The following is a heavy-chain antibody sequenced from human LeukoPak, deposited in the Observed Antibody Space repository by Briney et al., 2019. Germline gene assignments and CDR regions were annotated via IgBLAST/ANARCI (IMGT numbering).Heavy chain of an antibody. CDR1: GVSFSGYY. V-gene: IGHV4-34*01. D-gene: IGHD3-10*01. CDR3: ARVRGFGAARNWFDP. Sequence: SETLSLTCAVYGVSFSGYYWSWIRQPPGKGLEWIGEINHSGSTNYNPSLKSRVTISVDTSMNQFSLKLSSVTAADTAVYYCARVRGFGAARNWFDPWGQGTLVTVSS. CDR2: INHSGST. J-gene: IGHJ5*02.